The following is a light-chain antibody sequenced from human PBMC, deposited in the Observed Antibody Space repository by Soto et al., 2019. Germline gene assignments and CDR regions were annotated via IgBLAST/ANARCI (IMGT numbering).Light chain of an antibody. CDR2: DVS. CDR1: SY. J-gene: IGLJ3*02. CDR3: SSYRSSGAVV. Sequence: QSALTQPASVSGSPGQSITISCTGASYVSWYQQHPGKAPKLMIYDVSNRPSGVSNRFSGSKSGNTASLTISGLQAEDEAVYYCSSYRSSGAVVFGGRTQLTVL. V-gene: IGLV2-14*01.